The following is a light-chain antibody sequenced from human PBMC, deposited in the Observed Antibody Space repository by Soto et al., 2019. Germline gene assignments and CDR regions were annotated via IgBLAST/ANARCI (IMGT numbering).Light chain of an antibody. V-gene: IGKV3-15*01. CDR1: QSVSTN. J-gene: IGKJ5*01. CDR3: QQYNTWPPIT. CDR2: GAS. Sequence: EIVMTQSPATLSVSPGERATLSCRASQSVSTNLAWYQQKPGQAPRLLIFGASTRATGIPARFSGSGSGTEFTLTISSLQSEDFAVYYCQQYNTWPPITFGPGTRLVIK.